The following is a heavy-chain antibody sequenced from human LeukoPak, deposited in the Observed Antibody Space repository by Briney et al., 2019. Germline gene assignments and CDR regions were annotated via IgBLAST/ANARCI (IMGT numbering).Heavy chain of an antibody. CDR2: ISWNSGSI. V-gene: IGHV3-9*01. CDR3: AKDSHDYGDYIDAFDI. CDR1: GFPFDDYA. D-gene: IGHD4-17*01. Sequence: GGSLRLSCAASGFPFDDYAMHWVRQAPGKGLEWVSGISWNSGSIGYADSVKGRFTISRDNSKNTLYLQMNSLRAEDTAVYYCAKDSHDYGDYIDAFDIWGQGTMVTVSS. J-gene: IGHJ3*02.